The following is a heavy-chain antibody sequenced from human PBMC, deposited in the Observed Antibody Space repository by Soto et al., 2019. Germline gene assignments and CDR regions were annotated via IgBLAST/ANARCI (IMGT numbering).Heavy chain of an antibody. Sequence: QVQLVQSGAEVRKPGASVRVSCETSGYTVNKFGISWVRQAPGQGLEWRGWISAKNGNTDYAQKFQGRVTMTTDTSTGTADMELRSMRSDDTAVYYRVRDHPVATIWFDWWGQGTLVTVSS. D-gene: IGHD5-12*01. CDR2: ISAKNGNT. V-gene: IGHV1-18*01. J-gene: IGHJ4*02. CDR1: GYTVNKFG. CDR3: VRDHPVATIWFDW.